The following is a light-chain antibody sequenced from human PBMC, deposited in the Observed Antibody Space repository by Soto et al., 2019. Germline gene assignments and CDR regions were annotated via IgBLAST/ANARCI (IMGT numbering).Light chain of an antibody. CDR2: GAS. Sequence: EIVLTQSPGTLSLSPGERATLSCRASRGVTRSLAWFQQKAGQAPRLLVYGASTRATGIPDRFSGSGSGTDFSLSISRVEAEGFAVYYCLQHGTPPYTFGQGTKVDIK. J-gene: IGKJ1*01. V-gene: IGKV3-20*01. CDR3: LQHGTPPYT. CDR1: RGVTRS.